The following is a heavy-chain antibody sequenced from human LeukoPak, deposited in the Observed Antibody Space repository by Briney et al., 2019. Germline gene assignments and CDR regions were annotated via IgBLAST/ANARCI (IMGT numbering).Heavy chain of an antibody. CDR2: ISYDGSNK. CDR3: AEDLGYDSSGYYHSSFDY. V-gene: IGHV3-30*04. Sequence: GGSLRLSCAASGFTFSSYAMHWVRQAPGKGLEWVAVISYDGSNKYYADSVKGRFTISRDNSKNTLYLQMNSLRAEDTAVYYCAEDLGYDSSGYYHSSFDYWGQGTLVTVSS. J-gene: IGHJ4*02. D-gene: IGHD3-22*01. CDR1: GFTFSSYA.